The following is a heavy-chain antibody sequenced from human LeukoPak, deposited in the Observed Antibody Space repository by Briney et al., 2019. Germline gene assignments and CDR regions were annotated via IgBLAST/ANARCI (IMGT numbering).Heavy chain of an antibody. V-gene: IGHV3-33*01. D-gene: IGHD3-10*01. J-gene: IGHJ4*02. CDR2: VWYDGTNE. CDR3: ARDRRGALYFDY. Sequence: GGSLRLSCAASGFTFKIYGMHWVRQAPGKGLEWVAVVWYDGTNEYYADSVKGRFTISRDNAKNSLYLQMNSLRAEDTAVYYCARDRRGALYFDYWGLGTLVTVSS. CDR1: GFTFKIYG.